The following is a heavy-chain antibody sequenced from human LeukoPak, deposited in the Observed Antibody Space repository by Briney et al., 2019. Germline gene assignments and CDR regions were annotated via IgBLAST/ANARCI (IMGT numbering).Heavy chain of an antibody. Sequence: ASVKVSCKASGYTFTGYYMHWVRQAPAQGLEWMGWINPNSGGTNYAQKFEGRVTMTRDTSISTAYMELSRLRSDDTAVYYCARDNSSSWYSTEYYYYYMDVWGKGTTVTVSS. J-gene: IGHJ6*03. CDR3: ARDNSSSWYSTEYYYYYMDV. CDR1: GYTFTGYY. CDR2: INPNSGGT. D-gene: IGHD6-13*01. V-gene: IGHV1-2*02.